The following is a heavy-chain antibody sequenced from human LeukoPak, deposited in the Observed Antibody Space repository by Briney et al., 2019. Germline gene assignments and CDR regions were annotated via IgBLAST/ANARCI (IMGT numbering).Heavy chain of an antibody. V-gene: IGHV4-59*01. CDR2: LYFSGNT. CDR1: GDSISGYY. D-gene: IGHD1-26*01. Sequence: PSETLSLTCTVSGDSISGYYWSWIRQPPGKGLEWIGYLYFSGNTNYNPSLKSRVTISVDTSKNQFSLKLSSVTAADTAVYYCARGRSRVYNWFDPWGQGTLVTVSS. J-gene: IGHJ5*02. CDR3: ARGRSRVYNWFDP.